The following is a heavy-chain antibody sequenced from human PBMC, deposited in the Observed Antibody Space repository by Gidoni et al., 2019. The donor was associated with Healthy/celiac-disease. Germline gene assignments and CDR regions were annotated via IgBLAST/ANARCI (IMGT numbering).Heavy chain of an antibody. V-gene: IGHV4-30-2*01. J-gene: IGHJ4*02. CDR1: GGSISSGGYS. CDR3: ARAGDYYDSSGPFDY. CDR2: IYESGST. D-gene: IGHD3-22*01. Sequence: QLQLQESGSGLVKPSQTLSLPCAVSGGSISSGGYSWSWIRQPPGKGLEWIGYIYESGSTNYNPSLKSRVTISVDRSKNQFSLKLSSVTAADTAVYYCARAGDYYDSSGPFDYWGQGTLVTVSS.